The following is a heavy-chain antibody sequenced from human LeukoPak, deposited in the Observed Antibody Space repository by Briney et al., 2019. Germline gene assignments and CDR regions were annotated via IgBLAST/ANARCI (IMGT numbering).Heavy chain of an antibody. CDR2: ISWNSGSI. D-gene: IGHD3-22*01. J-gene: IGHJ4*02. V-gene: IGHV3-9*01. CDR1: GFTFDDYA. CDR3: AKALYYYDSSGLPDY. Sequence: GGSLRLSCAASGFTFDDYAMHRVRQAPGKGLEWVSGISWNSGSIGYADSVKGRFTISRDNAKNSLYLQMNSLRAEDTALYYCAKALYYYDSSGLPDYWGQGTLVTVSS.